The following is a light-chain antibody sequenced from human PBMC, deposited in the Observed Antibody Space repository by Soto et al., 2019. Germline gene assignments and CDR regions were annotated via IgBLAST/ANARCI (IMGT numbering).Light chain of an antibody. CDR1: HSVESY. CDR3: QQRHNWPIT. CDR2: DTS. Sequence: EIVLTQSPATLSLSPGERATLSCMASHSVESYLAWYRQRPGQAPRLLIYDTSNRATGIPARFTGSGSGTDYTLTISSLEPEDFAVYYCQQRHNWPITFGQGTRLEIK. J-gene: IGKJ5*01. V-gene: IGKV3-11*01.